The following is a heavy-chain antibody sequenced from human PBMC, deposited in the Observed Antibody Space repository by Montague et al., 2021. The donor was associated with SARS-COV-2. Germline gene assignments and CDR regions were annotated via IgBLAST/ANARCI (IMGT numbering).Heavy chain of an antibody. V-gene: IGHV4-59*08. CDR2: IYYYGSV. J-gene: IGHJ4*02. Sequence: SETLSHTCTVAGDSVSRSYWNWIRQSPGKGLEWIGNIYYYGSVNYNPSXKSRLSISLDTSKNQLSLTLTSVTAADTATYYCARQITMVREPFDSWGQGTLVLVSS. D-gene: IGHD3-10*01. CDR1: GDSVSRSY. CDR3: ARQITMVREPFDS.